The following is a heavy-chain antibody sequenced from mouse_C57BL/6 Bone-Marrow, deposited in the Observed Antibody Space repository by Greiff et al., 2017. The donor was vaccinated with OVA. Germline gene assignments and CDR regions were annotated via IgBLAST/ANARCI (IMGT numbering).Heavy chain of an antibody. CDR2: IHPNSGST. D-gene: IGHD1-1*01. CDR1: GYTFTSYW. CDR3: AREGTVVASGGYFDV. J-gene: IGHJ1*03. V-gene: IGHV1-64*01. Sequence: QVQLQQPGAELVKPGASVKLSCKASGYTFTSYWMHWVKQRPGQGLEWIGMIHPNSGSTNYNEKFKSKATLTVDKSSSTAYMQLSSLTSEDSAVYYCAREGTVVASGGYFDVWGTGTTVTVSS.